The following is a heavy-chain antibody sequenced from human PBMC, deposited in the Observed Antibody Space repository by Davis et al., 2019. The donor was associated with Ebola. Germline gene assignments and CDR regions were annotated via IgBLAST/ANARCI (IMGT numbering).Heavy chain of an antibody. CDR3: ARAGDILTGYLEDV. D-gene: IGHD3-9*01. CDR1: GGSISSYY. V-gene: IGHV4-4*07. Sequence: SETLSLTCTVSGGSISSYYWSWIRQPAGKGLEWIGRIYTSGSTNYNPSLKSRVTISVDTSKNQFSLKLSSVTAADTAVYYCARAGDILTGYLEDVWGQGTTVTVSS. CDR2: IYTSGST. J-gene: IGHJ6*02.